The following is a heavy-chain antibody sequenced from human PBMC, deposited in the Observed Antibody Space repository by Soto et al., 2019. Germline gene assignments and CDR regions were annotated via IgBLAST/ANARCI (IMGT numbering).Heavy chain of an antibody. J-gene: IGHJ1*01. Sequence: QVQLQESGPGLVKPSETLSLTCTVSGGSVSSGSYYWSWIRQPPGKGLEWIGYIYYSGSTNYNPSLKSRVTIPXDTSKNQFSLKLSSVTAADTAVYYCAREDYYDRSDWGQGTLVTVSS. CDR1: GGSVSSGSYY. D-gene: IGHD3-22*01. CDR2: IYYSGST. CDR3: AREDYYDRSD. V-gene: IGHV4-61*01.